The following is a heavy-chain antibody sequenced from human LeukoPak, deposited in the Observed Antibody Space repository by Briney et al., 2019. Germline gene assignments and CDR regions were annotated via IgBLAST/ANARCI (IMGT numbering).Heavy chain of an antibody. D-gene: IGHD3-10*01. CDR1: GFTFSSYG. CDR3: AREAGWFGEFSGWYFDL. CDR2: ISGSGGST. J-gene: IGHJ2*01. V-gene: IGHV3-21*04. Sequence: PGRSLRLSCAASGFTFSSYGMHWVRQAPGKGLGWVSAISGSGGSTYYADSVKGRFTISRDNAKNSLYLQMNSLRAEDTAVYYCAREAGWFGEFSGWYFDLWGRGTLVTVSS.